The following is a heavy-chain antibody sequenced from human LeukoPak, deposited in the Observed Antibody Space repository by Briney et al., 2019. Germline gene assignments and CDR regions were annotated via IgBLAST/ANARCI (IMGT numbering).Heavy chain of an antibody. CDR3: ARALGGGSNWVDS. J-gene: IGHJ5*01. CDR1: GFSFSTYR. V-gene: IGHV3-21*01. Sequence: GGSLTLSCTASGFSFSTYRMQCVRQAPGKGLEWVSSISNSSSYIFYAHSVKGRFTISRDNAKSSLCLQMNSLTAEDTAVYYCARALGGGSNWVDSWGQGTLVTVSS. D-gene: IGHD3-16*01. CDR2: ISNSSSYI.